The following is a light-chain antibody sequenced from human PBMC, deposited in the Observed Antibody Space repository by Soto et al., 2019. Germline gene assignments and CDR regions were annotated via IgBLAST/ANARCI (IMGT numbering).Light chain of an antibody. CDR3: QQYGSSPET. Sequence: EIVLTQSPGTLSLSPGERATLSCRASQSVSRSYLAWYQQQPGQAPRLLIYGASSRATGIPDRFSGSGSGTDFTLTISRLEPEDCAVYYCQQYGSSPETFGQGTKVDIK. CDR2: GAS. CDR1: QSVSRSY. J-gene: IGKJ1*01. V-gene: IGKV3-20*01.